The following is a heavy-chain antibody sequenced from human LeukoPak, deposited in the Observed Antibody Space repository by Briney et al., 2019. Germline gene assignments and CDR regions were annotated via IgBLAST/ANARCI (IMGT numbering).Heavy chain of an antibody. Sequence: ASVKVSCKVSGYTLTELSMHWVRQAPGKGLEWMGGFDPEDGETIYAQKFQGRVAMTEDTSTDTAYMELSSLRSEDTAVYYCATVATTVTGYYFDYWGQGTLVTVSS. CDR3: ATVATTVTGYYFDY. CDR2: FDPEDGET. CDR1: GYTLTELS. D-gene: IGHD4-17*01. V-gene: IGHV1-24*01. J-gene: IGHJ4*02.